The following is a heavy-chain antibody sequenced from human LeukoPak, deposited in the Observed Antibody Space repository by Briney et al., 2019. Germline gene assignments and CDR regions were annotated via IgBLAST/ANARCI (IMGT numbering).Heavy chain of an antibody. CDR3: ARVGYSSGWYVDY. D-gene: IGHD6-19*01. V-gene: IGHV4-39*07. J-gene: IGHJ4*02. Sequence: SETLSLTCTVSGGSISSSSYYWGWIRQPPGKGLEWIGSIYYSGSTYYNPSLKSRVTISVDTSKNQFSLKLSSVTAADTAVYYCARVGYSSGWYVDYWGQGTLVTVSS. CDR2: IYYSGST. CDR1: GGSISSSSYY.